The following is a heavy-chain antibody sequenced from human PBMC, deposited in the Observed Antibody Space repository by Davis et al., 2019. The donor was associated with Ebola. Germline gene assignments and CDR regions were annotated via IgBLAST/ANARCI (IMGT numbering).Heavy chain of an antibody. CDR2: IERKTDGGTT. CDR1: GFTFSNAW. CDR3: TTESNWIFDY. Sequence: GESLKISCAASGFTFSNAWMSWVRQAPGKGLEWVGRIERKTDGGTTDYAAPVKGRFTISRDDSKNTLYLQMNSLKTEDTAVYYCTTESNWIFDYWGQGTLVTVSS. V-gene: IGHV3-15*04. J-gene: IGHJ4*02. D-gene: IGHD1-1*01.